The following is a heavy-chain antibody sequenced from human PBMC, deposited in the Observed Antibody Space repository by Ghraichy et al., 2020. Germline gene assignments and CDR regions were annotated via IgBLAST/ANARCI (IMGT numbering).Heavy chain of an antibody. J-gene: IGHJ4*02. CDR2: INHSGST. D-gene: IGHD3-10*01. CDR1: GGSFSGYY. V-gene: IGHV4-34*01. Sequence: EPLSLTCAVYGGSFSGYYWSWIRQPPGKGLEWIGEINHSGSTNYNPSLKSRVTISVDTSKNQFSLKLSSVTAADTAVYYCARGYGYGSGSYPYYFDYWGQGTLVTVSS. CDR3: ARGYGYGSGSYPYYFDY.